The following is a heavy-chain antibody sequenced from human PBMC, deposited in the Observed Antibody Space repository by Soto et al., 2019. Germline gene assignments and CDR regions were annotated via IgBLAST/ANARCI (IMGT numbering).Heavy chain of an antibody. V-gene: IGHV3-48*01. CDR1: GFTLSSYS. J-gene: IGHJ4*02. CDR3: ARDLNYGLFDY. Sequence: PGGSLRLSCAASGFTLSSYSMNWVRQAPGKGLEWVSYISSSSTIYYADSVKGRFTISRDNAKNSLYLQMNSLRAEDTAVYYCARDLNYGLFDYWGQGTLVTVSS. CDR2: ISSSSTI. D-gene: IGHD4-17*01.